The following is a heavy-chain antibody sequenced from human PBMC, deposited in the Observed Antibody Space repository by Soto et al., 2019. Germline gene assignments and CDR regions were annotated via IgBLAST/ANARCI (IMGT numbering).Heavy chain of an antibody. V-gene: IGHV3-30-3*01. Sequence: GSLRLSCAASGFTFSSYAMHWVRQAPGKGLEWVAVISYDGSNKYYADSVKGRFTIARDNSKNTLYLQMNGLRAEDPAVYYCAKARHRIAAAGPFFDYWGQGTLVTAPQ. J-gene: IGHJ4*02. CDR1: GFTFSSYA. D-gene: IGHD6-13*01. CDR3: AKARHRIAAAGPFFDY. CDR2: ISYDGSNK.